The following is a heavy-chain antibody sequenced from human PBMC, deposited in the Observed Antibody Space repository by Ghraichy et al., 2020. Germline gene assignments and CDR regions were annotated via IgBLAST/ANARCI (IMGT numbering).Heavy chain of an antibody. V-gene: IGHV3-21*01. D-gene: IGHD2-2*01. J-gene: IGHJ6*02. CDR1: GSTFSSYS. Sequence: GGSLRLSCAASGSTFSSYSMNWVRQAPGKGLEWVSSISSSSSYIYYADSVKGRFTISRDNAKNSLYLQMNSLRAEDTAVYYCARSGGYCSSTSCYSPLYYYYGMDVWGQGTTVTVSS. CDR2: ISSSSSYI. CDR3: ARSGGYCSSTSCYSPLYYYYGMDV.